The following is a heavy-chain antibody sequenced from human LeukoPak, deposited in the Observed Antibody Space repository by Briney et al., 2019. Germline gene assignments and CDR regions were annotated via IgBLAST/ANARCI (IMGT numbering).Heavy chain of an antibody. J-gene: IGHJ6*02. Sequence: SDTLSLTCTVSGGSISNSNFCWGWIRHPPGKGREWRGNISYSGSPYYNPSLKSRVSISVDTSKNQFSLKVTSVTAADTAVFYCARHYVDIRTVGACYYCYGLDVCGQGNTVTVSS. V-gene: IGHV4-39*01. CDR2: ISYSGSP. D-gene: IGHD3-16*02. CDR1: GGSISNSNFC. CDR3: ARHYVDIRTVGACYYCYGLDV.